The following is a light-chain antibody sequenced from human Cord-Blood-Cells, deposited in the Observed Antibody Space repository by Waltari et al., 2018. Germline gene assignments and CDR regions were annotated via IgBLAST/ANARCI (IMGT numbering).Light chain of an antibody. V-gene: IGLV2-8*01. J-gene: IGLJ1*01. CDR3: SSYAGSNNVV. Sequence: QSALTQPPPASGAPGQSVTIPCTGTSSDVGGYNNVLWFQQHPGKATKLMIYEVSKRPSGVPDRFSGSKSGNTASLTVSGLQAEDEADYYCSSYAGSNNVVFGTGTKVTVL. CDR1: SSDVGGYNN. CDR2: EVS.